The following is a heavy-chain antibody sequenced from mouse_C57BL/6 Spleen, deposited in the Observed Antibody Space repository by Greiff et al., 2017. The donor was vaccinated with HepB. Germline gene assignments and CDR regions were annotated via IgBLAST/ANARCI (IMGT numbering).Heavy chain of an antibody. Sequence: QVQLQQPGAELVKPGASVKLSCKASGYTFTSYWMHWVKQRPGQGLEWIGMIHPNSGSTNYNEKFKSKATLTVDKSSSTAYMQLSSLTSEDSAVYYCASIRSLLGNRGDDAMDYWGQGTSVTVSS. CDR1: GYTFTSYW. D-gene: IGHD2-1*01. CDR3: ASIRSLLGNRGDDAMDY. CDR2: IHPNSGST. V-gene: IGHV1-64*01. J-gene: IGHJ4*01.